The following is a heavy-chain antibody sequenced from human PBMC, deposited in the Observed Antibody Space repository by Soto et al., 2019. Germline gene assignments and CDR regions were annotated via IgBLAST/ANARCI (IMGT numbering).Heavy chain of an antibody. J-gene: IGHJ4*02. Sequence: ASGPTLVNPTETLTLTCTFSGFSLSTSGLCVSWIRQPPGKSLEWLALVDWHDYKYYSTTLKTRLSISKDTSKNQIVLTMTNMDPADTATYYCARIGDTSGYYFFDYWGQGTLVTVSS. CDR3: ARIGDTSGYYFFDY. CDR2: VDWHDYK. D-gene: IGHD3-22*01. CDR1: GFSLSTSGLC. V-gene: IGHV2-70*13.